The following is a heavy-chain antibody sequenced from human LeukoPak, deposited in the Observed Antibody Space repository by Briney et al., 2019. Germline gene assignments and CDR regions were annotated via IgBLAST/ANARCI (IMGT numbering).Heavy chain of an antibody. CDR2: IRYDGSNK. CDR3: ARVGDDSSGYYEHYFDY. D-gene: IGHD3-22*01. Sequence: GGSLRLSCAASGFTFSSYGMHWVRQAPGKGLEWVAFIRYDGSNKYYADSVKGRFTISRDNSKNTLYLQMNSLRAEDTAVYYCARVGDDSSGYYEHYFDYWGQGTLATVSS. CDR1: GFTFSSYG. J-gene: IGHJ4*02. V-gene: IGHV3-30*02.